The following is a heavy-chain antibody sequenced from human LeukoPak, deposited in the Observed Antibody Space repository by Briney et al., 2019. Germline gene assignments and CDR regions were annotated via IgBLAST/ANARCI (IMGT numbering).Heavy chain of an antibody. Sequence: PGGSLRLSCAASGFTFSSYEMNWVRQAPGKGLEWVSYISSSGSTIYYADSVKGRFTISRDNAKNSLYLQMNSLRAEDTAVYYCARDSDYYDSSGFLGAFDIWGQGTMVTVSS. D-gene: IGHD3-22*01. J-gene: IGHJ3*02. CDR1: GFTFSSYE. CDR2: ISSSGSTI. CDR3: ARDSDYYDSSGFLGAFDI. V-gene: IGHV3-48*03.